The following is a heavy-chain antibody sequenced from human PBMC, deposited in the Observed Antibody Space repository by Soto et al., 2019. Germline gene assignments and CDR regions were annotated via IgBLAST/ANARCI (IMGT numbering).Heavy chain of an antibody. CDR3: ARDRGFGSNFDY. CDR1: GFTFSSYS. J-gene: IGHJ4*02. V-gene: IGHV3-21*01. Sequence: EVQLVESGGGLVKPGGSLRLSCAASGFTFSSYSMNWVRQAPGKGLEWVSSISSSGSYIYYADSVKGRFTISRDNAKNSLYVQMNRLRAEGTAVSYCARDRGFGSNFDYWGQGTLFTVAS. D-gene: IGHD5-12*01. CDR2: ISSSGSYI.